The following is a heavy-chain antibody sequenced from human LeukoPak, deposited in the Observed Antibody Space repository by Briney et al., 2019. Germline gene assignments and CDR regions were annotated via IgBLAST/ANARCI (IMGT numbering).Heavy chain of an antibody. D-gene: IGHD3-22*01. J-gene: IGHJ4*02. CDR1: GFIFSTCA. Sequence: GGSLRLSCTASGFIFSTCAMSWVRQAPGKGLEWVSAISGSGGSTYYADSVKGRFTISRDNSKNTLYLQMNSLRAEDTAVYYCAKLSMGYDSSGYYYDFDYWGQGTLVTVSS. CDR3: AKLSMGYDSSGYYYDFDY. V-gene: IGHV3-23*01. CDR2: ISGSGGST.